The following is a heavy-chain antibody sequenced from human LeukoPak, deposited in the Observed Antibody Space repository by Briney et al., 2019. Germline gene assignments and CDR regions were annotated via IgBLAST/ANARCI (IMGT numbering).Heavy chain of an antibody. J-gene: IGHJ4*02. Sequence: QPGGSLRLSCAASGFTGSSNYMSWVRPAQGMGLEWGSVIYSGGTTYYADSVKGRITISSDNSNNTLHLQMSSRRDDDTADYYSARGRYCSGGSCPGFDYWGQGTLVTVSS. V-gene: IGHV3-53*01. CDR2: IYSGGTT. CDR1: GFTGSSNY. D-gene: IGHD2-15*01. CDR3: ARGRYCSGGSCPGFDY.